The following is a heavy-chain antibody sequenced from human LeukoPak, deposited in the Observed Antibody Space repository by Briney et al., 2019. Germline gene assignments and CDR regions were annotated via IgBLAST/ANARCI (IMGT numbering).Heavy chain of an antibody. Sequence: PGGSLRLSCAASGFTFSSYAMHWVRQAPGKGLEWVAVISYDGSNKYYADSVKGRFTISRDNSKNTLYLQMNSLRAEDTAVYYCVRGGGRYSYGYSVDYWGQGTLVTVSS. CDR1: GFTFSSYA. V-gene: IGHV3-30-3*01. CDR3: VRGGGRYSYGYSVDY. CDR2: ISYDGSNK. J-gene: IGHJ4*02. D-gene: IGHD5-18*01.